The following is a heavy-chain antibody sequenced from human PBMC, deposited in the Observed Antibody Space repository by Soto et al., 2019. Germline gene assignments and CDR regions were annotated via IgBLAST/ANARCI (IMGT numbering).Heavy chain of an antibody. CDR3: TTLEVVVAATVDY. V-gene: IGHV3-15*01. Sequence: GGSLRLSCAASGFTFSNAWMSWVRQAPGKGLEWVGRIKSKTDGGTTDYAAPVKGRFTISRDDSKNTLYLQMNSLKTEDTAVYYCTTLEVVVAATVDYWGQGTLVTVSS. D-gene: IGHD2-15*01. CDR2: IKSKTDGGTT. J-gene: IGHJ4*02. CDR1: GFTFSNAW.